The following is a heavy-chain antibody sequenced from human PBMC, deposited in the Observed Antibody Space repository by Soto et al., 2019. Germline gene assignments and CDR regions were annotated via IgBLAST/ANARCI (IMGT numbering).Heavy chain of an antibody. V-gene: IGHV3-43*01. CDR3: AKDIRFGFWSGYSYGMDV. Sequence: GGSLRLSCAASGFTFDDYTMHWVRQAPGKGLEWVSLISWDGGSTYYADSVKGRFTISRDNSKNSLYLQMNSLRTEDTAFYYCAKDIRFGFWSGYSYGMDVWGQGTTVTVSS. CDR1: GFTFDDYT. CDR2: ISWDGGST. D-gene: IGHD3-3*01. J-gene: IGHJ6*02.